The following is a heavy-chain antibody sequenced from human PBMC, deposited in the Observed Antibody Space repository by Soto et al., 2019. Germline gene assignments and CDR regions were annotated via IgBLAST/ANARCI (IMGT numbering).Heavy chain of an antibody. D-gene: IGHD4-17*01. CDR3: AKDLRIPTVTTRGDY. V-gene: IGHV3-23*01. CDR2: ISGSGGST. CDR1: GFTFSSYA. Sequence: GGSLRLSCAASGFTFSSYAMSWVRQAPGKGLEWVSAISGSGGSTYYADSVKGRFTISRDNSKNTLYLQMNSLRAEDTAVYYCAKDLRIPTVTTRGDYWGQGTLVTVSS. J-gene: IGHJ4*02.